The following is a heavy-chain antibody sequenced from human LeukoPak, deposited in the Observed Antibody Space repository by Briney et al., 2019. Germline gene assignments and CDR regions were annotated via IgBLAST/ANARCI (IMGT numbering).Heavy chain of an antibody. V-gene: IGHV3-7*01. CDR2: IKQDESEK. Sequence: GGSLRLSCADSGFSFNKYWMSWVRQAPGKGLEWVANIKQDESEKYYVDSVKGRFTVSRDNAKNSLYLQMNSLRAEDTAVYYCARVMVAVTGYAFDIWGQGTMVTVSS. CDR1: GFSFNKYW. D-gene: IGHD6-19*01. J-gene: IGHJ3*02. CDR3: ARVMVAVTGYAFDI.